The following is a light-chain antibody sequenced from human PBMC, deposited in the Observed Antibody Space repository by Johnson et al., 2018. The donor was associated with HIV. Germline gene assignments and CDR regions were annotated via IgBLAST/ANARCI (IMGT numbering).Light chain of an antibody. CDR3: AAWDSSLSAHSV. J-gene: IGLJ1*01. Sequence: QSVLTQPPSVSAAPGQKVTISCSGSSSNIGNNYVSWYQQLPGGAPKLLIYENNMRPSGIPDRFSGSKSGTSATLAITGLHIGDEADYYCAAWDSSLSAHSVFGAGTKITVL. CDR2: ENN. V-gene: IGLV1-51*02. CDR1: SSNIGNNY.